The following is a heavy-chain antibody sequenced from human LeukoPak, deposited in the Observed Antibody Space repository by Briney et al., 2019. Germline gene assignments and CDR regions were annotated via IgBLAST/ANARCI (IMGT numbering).Heavy chain of an antibody. Sequence: ASVKVSCKASGYTFTGYYMHWVRQAPGQGLEWMGWINPNSGGTNYAQKFQGRVTMTRDTSISTAYMELSRLRSDDTAVYYCARGDIVVVPAAMSHFDYWGQGTLVTVSS. D-gene: IGHD2-2*01. CDR2: INPNSGGT. CDR3: ARGDIVVVPAAMSHFDY. CDR1: GYTFTGYY. V-gene: IGHV1-2*02. J-gene: IGHJ4*02.